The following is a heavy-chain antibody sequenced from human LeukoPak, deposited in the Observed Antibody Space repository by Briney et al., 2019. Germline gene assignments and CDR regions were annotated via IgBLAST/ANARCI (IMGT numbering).Heavy chain of an antibody. CDR3: AADGEYAFLV. D-gene: IGHD2/OR15-2a*01. Sequence: GGSLRLSCAASGLTFHNTWMHWIRHAPGKGLVWVSRIISDGITTTYADSVKGRFTISRDNAKNTLYLQMNSLRAEDTAVYYCAADGEYAFLVWGQGTMVTVSS. CDR1: GLTFHNTW. CDR2: IISDGITT. J-gene: IGHJ3*01. V-gene: IGHV3-74*01.